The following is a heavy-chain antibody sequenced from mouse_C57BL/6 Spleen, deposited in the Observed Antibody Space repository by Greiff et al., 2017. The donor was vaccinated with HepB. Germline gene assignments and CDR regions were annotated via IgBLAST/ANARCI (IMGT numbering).Heavy chain of an antibody. CDR2: ISSGSSTI. D-gene: IGHD1-1*01. CDR1: GFTFSDYG. V-gene: IGHV5-17*01. Sequence: EVQLVESGGGLVKPGGSLKLSCAASGFTFSDYGMHWVRQAPEKGLEWVAYISSGSSTIYYADTVKGRFTISRDNAKNTLFLQMTSLRSEDTAMYYCARDYGSTNWYFDVWGTGTTVTVSS. CDR3: ARDYGSTNWYFDV. J-gene: IGHJ1*03.